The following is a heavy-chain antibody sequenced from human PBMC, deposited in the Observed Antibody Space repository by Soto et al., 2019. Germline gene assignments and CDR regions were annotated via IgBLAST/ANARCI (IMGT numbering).Heavy chain of an antibody. CDR2: IYYSGST. D-gene: IGHD6-13*01. Sequence: QVQLQESGPGLVKPSQALSLTCTVSGGSISSGGYYWSWIRQHPGKGLEWIGYIYYSGSTYYNPSLKSRVTISVDTSKNQFSLKLSSVTAADTAVYYFARARIAAADTGWFDPWGQGTLVTVSS. CDR3: ARARIAAADTGWFDP. CDR1: GGSISSGGYY. J-gene: IGHJ5*02. V-gene: IGHV4-31*03.